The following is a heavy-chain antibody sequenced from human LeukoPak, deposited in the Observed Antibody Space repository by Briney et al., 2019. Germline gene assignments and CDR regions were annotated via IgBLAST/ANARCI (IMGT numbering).Heavy chain of an antibody. CDR2: ISSSSSYI. D-gene: IGHD6-19*01. CDR3: ARDSDSSGWLDYYMDV. Sequence: PGGSLRLSCAASGFTFSSYSMNWVRQAPGKGLEWVSSISSSSSYIYYADSVKGRFTISRDNAKNSLYLQMNSLRAEDTAVYYCARDSDSSGWLDYYMDVWGKGTTVTISS. CDR1: GFTFSSYS. V-gene: IGHV3-21*01. J-gene: IGHJ6*03.